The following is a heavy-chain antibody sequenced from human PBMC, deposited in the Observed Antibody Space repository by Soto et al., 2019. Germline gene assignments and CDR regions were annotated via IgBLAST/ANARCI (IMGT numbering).Heavy chain of an antibody. J-gene: IGHJ5*02. CDR3: ARSIAARLTWFDP. Sequence: PGGSLRLSCAASGFTFSSYWMSWVRQAPGKGLEWVANIKQDGSEKYYVDSVKGRFTISRDNAKNSLYLQMNSLRAEDTAVYYCARSIAARLTWFDPWGQGTLVTVSS. CDR1: GFTFSSYW. V-gene: IGHV3-7*01. CDR2: IKQDGSEK. D-gene: IGHD6-6*01.